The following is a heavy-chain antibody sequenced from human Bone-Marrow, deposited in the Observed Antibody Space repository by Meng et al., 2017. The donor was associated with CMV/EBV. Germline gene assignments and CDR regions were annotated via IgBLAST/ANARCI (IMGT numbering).Heavy chain of an antibody. D-gene: IGHD2-21*01. Sequence: GESLKISCAASGFTFSSYAMHWVRQAPGKGLEWVAVISYDGSNKYYADSVKGRFTISRDNSKNTLYLQMNSLRAEDTAVYYCARVVGCCGGDCYPLGMDVWGQGTTVTGSS. CDR3: ARVVGCCGGDCYPLGMDV. CDR2: ISYDGSNK. CDR1: GFTFSSYA. V-gene: IGHV3-30*04. J-gene: IGHJ6*01.